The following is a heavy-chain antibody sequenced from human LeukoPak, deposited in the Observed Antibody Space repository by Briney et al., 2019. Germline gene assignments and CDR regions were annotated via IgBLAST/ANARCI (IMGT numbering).Heavy chain of an antibody. CDR1: GFTFSNYG. Sequence: GTSLRLSCAASGFTFSNYGMHWVRQAPGKGLEWVAGIWYDGGYKYYADSVKGRFTISRDNSKNTLFLQMDSLRAEDTAVYYCARNYYDRSGYQEATFNYWGQGTLVTVSS. V-gene: IGHV3-33*01. D-gene: IGHD3-22*01. CDR3: ARNYYDRSGYQEATFNY. J-gene: IGHJ4*02. CDR2: IWYDGGYK.